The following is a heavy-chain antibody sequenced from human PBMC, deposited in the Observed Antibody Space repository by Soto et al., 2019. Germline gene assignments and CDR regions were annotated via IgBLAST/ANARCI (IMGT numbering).Heavy chain of an antibody. J-gene: IGHJ6*02. CDR3: ARAIYHYYYGMDV. Sequence: GGSLRLSCAASGFTFSSYWRHWVRQAPGKGLVWVSRINSDGSSTSYADSVKGRFIISRDNAKNTLYLQMSSLRAEDTAVYYCARAIYHYYYGMDVWGQGTTVTVSS. CDR2: INSDGSST. V-gene: IGHV3-74*01. CDR1: GFTFSSYW.